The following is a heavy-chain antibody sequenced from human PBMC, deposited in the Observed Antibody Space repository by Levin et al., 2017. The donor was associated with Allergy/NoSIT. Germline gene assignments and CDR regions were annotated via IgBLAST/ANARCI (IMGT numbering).Heavy chain of an antibody. CDR1: GFTFSSYA. CDR3: ANAQRSHSVVLPFDP. Sequence: GGSLRLSCAASGFTFSSYAMSWVRQAPGKGLEWVSAISGSGGSTYYADSVKGRFTISRDNSKNTLYLQMNSLRAEDTAVYYCANAQRSHSVVLPFDPWGQGTLVTVSS. D-gene: IGHD3-16*02. CDR2: ISGSGGST. V-gene: IGHV3-23*01. J-gene: IGHJ5*02.